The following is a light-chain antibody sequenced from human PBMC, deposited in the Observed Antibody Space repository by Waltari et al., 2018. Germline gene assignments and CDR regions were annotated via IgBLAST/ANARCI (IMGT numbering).Light chain of an antibody. Sequence: IQLTQSPSSLSASVGDRVTITCRASQGINSYLALYRQKPGKAPNLLLYAASTLKSGVPSKFSGSGSGTDFTLTISSLQPEDSATYYCQQLHSYPWTFGQGTTVEIK. CDR2: AAS. CDR3: QQLHSYPWT. CDR1: QGINSY. V-gene: IGKV1-9*01. J-gene: IGKJ1*01.